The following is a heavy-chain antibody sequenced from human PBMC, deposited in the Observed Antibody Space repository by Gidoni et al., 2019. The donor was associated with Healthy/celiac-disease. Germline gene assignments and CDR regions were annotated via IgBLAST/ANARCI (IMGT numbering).Heavy chain of an antibody. CDR2: IKQDGSEK. Sequence: EVQLVVSGGGLVKPGVSLRLSCSASGFTFSCSWMSCVRQAQWKGLEWVANIKQDGSEKYYVDSVKGRFTISRDNAKNSLYLKRNSRRAEDTAVYYWARDATYYDFWSGYFRSYYGMDVWGQGTTVTVSS. J-gene: IGHJ6*02. CDR1: GFTFSCSW. D-gene: IGHD3-3*01. CDR3: ARDATYYDFWSGYFRSYYGMDV. V-gene: IGHV3-7*03.